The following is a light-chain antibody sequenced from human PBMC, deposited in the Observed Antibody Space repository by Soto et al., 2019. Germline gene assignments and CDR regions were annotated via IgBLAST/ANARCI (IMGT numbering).Light chain of an antibody. Sequence: EIEMPQSPATLSVSQGERATLSCRASQSVSSDLAWYQQKPGQAPRLLIHGASTRATGIPTRFSGSGSGTEFTLTISSLRSEDFAVYSCQQYNDWPWTFGQGTKVDIK. V-gene: IGKV3-15*01. CDR3: QQYNDWPWT. CDR1: QSVSSD. CDR2: GAS. J-gene: IGKJ1*01.